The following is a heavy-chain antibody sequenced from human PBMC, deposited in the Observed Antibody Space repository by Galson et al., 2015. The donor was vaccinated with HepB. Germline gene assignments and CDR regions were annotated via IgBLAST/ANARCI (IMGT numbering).Heavy chain of an antibody. CDR1: GFSFSNYG. J-gene: IGHJ4*02. V-gene: IGHV3-30*18. CDR2: ISYDGRNR. D-gene: IGHD2-21*02. CDR3: AKDGIKYTTAWYSVDY. Sequence: SLRLSCAASGFSFSNYGMHWVRQAPGKGLEWVALISYDGRNRYYAGSVKGRFTISRDHSKNTLFLQMNSLRGEDTAVYYCAKDGIKYTTAWYSVDYWGQGTLVAVSS.